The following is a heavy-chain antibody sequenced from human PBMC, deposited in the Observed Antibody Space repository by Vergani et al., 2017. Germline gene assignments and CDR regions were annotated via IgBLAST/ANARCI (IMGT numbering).Heavy chain of an antibody. CDR1: GFTFSNAW. J-gene: IGHJ5*02. D-gene: IGHD3-10*01. V-gene: IGHV3-15*01. CDR3: TTSILIRGVTLS. CDR2: IKSKTDGGTT. Sequence: EVQLVESGGGLVKPGGSLRLSCAASGFTFSNAWMSWVRQAPGKGLEWVGRIKSKTDGGTTDYAAPVKGRFTISRDDSKKTLYLQMNSLKTEDTAVYYCTTSILIRGVTLSWGQGTLVTVSS.